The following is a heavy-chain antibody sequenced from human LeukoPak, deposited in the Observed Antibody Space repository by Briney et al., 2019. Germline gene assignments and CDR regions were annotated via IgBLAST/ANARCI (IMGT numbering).Heavy chain of an antibody. CDR2: IIPIFGTA. V-gene: IGHV1-69*05. D-gene: IGHD6-13*01. J-gene: IGHJ5*02. CDR3: ARDGGYSSSPADWFDP. Sequence: ASVKVSCKASGSTFSSYAISWVRQAPGQGLEWMGGIIPIFGTANYAQKLQGRVTMTTDTSTSTAYMELRSLRSDDTAVYYCARDGGYSSSPADWFDPWGQGTLVTVSS. CDR1: GSTFSSYA.